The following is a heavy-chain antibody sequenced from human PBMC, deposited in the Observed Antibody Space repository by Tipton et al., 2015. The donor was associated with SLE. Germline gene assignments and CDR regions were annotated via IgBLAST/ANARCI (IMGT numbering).Heavy chain of an antibody. CDR1: GVTVSSNY. V-gene: IGHV3-74*01. D-gene: IGHD6-19*01. J-gene: IGHJ6*02. Sequence: SLRLSCAASGVTVSSNYMSWVRQAPGKGLEWVSRISRDGSTTYYTDSVKGRFTISRDNAKNTVYLQMNSLSGDDTAGYYCGRGVDSESSVGMDVWGQGTTVTVSS. CDR3: GRGVDSESSVGMDV. CDR2: ISRDGSTT.